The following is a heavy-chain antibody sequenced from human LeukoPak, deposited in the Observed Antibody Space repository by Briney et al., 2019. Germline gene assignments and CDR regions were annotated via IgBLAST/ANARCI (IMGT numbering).Heavy chain of an antibody. V-gene: IGHV3-15*01. CDR1: GFTFSNAW. CDR3: TTEIGLWFGELLGY. Sequence: GGSLRLSCAAFGFTFSNAWMSWVRQAPGKGLEWVGRIKSKTDGGTTDYAAPVKGRFTISRDDSKNTLYLQMNSLKTEDTAVYYCTTEIGLWFGELLGYWGQGTLVTVSS. CDR2: IKSKTDGGTT. J-gene: IGHJ4*02. D-gene: IGHD3-10*01.